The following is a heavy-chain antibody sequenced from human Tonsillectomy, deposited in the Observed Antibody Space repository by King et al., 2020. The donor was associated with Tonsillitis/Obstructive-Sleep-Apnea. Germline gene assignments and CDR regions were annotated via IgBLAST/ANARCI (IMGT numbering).Heavy chain of an antibody. Sequence: VQLVQSGPEVKKPGASVKVSCKASGYTFTSYAISWVRQAPGQGLEWMGWISPYSGNTNYAQTLQGRVTMTTDTSTTTAYMELRSLRSDDTAVFYCARVAHRGPERHHHYCGMDVWGQGTTVTVSS. V-gene: IGHV1-18*01. CDR3: ARVAHRGPERHHHYCGMDV. J-gene: IGHJ6*02. D-gene: IGHD2-2*01. CDR1: GYTFTSYA. CDR2: ISPYSGNT.